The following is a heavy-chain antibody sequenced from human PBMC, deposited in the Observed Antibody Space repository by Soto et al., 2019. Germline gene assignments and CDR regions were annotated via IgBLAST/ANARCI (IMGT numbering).Heavy chain of an antibody. J-gene: IGHJ4*02. CDR2: ISYDGSNK. CDR3: AQGILLRMATITPIDY. Sequence: GGSLRLSCAASGFTFSSYGMHWVRQAPGKGLEWVAVISYDGSNKYYADSVKGRFTISRDNSKNTLYLQMNSLRAENTAVYYCAQGILLRMATITPIDYWGQGTLVTVSS. V-gene: IGHV3-30*18. D-gene: IGHD5-12*01. CDR1: GFTFSSYG.